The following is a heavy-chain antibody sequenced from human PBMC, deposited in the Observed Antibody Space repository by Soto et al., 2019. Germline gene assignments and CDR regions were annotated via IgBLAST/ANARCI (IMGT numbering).Heavy chain of an antibody. Sequence: PRGSLRHSCAASRFTFSAYGLHWVRQAPGKGLEWVALISYDGTDKTYADSVKGRFTISRDNSQNTLTLQMNSLGPEDTAADYRARSIVPKVSMLIGAWGQGTLVTV. J-gene: IGHJ5*01. CDR3: ARSIVPKVSMLIGA. CDR2: ISYDGTDK. D-gene: IGHD2-8*01. CDR1: RFTFSAYG. V-gene: IGHV3-30-3*01.